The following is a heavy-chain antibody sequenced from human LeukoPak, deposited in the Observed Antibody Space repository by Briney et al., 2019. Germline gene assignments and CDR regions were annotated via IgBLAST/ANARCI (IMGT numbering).Heavy chain of an antibody. CDR2: IRVYNGNT. CDR1: GYTFTNYD. D-gene: IGHD3-10*01. CDR3: ARDLSHMVRGVPPTNYFDY. Sequence: ASVKVSCKASGYTFTNYDISWVRQAPGQGLEWMGWIRVYNGNTNYAQKLQGRVTMTTDTSTSTAYMELRSLRSDDTAVYYCARDLSHMVRGVPPTNYFDYWGQGTLVTVSS. V-gene: IGHV1-18*01. J-gene: IGHJ4*02.